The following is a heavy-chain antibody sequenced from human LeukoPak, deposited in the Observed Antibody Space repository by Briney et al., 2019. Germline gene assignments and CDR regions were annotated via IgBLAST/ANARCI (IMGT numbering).Heavy chain of an antibody. D-gene: IGHD1-1*01. CDR3: TTAWHLRARWNYDAFDI. Sequence: GGSLRLSCAASGFTFSNAWMSWVRQAPGKGLEWVGRIKSKTDGGTTDYAAPVKGRFTISRDDSKNTLYLQMNSLKTGDTAVYYCTTAWHLRARWNYDAFDIWGQGTMVTVSS. J-gene: IGHJ3*02. CDR1: GFTFSNAW. V-gene: IGHV3-15*01. CDR2: IKSKTDGGTT.